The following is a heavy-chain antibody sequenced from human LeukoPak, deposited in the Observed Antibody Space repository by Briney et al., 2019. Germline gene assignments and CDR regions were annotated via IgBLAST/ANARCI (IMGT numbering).Heavy chain of an antibody. J-gene: IGHJ4*02. Sequence: PSETLSLTCTVSGGSISGYYWSWIRQPPGKGLEYIGYIYYSGCINYNPSLKSRVTISLDTSRNQFSLKLISATAADTAVYYCARARSDVLTGYLIDNWGQGTLVTVSS. D-gene: IGHD3-9*01. CDR1: GGSISGYY. V-gene: IGHV4-59*01. CDR3: ARARSDVLTGYLIDN. CDR2: IYYSGCI.